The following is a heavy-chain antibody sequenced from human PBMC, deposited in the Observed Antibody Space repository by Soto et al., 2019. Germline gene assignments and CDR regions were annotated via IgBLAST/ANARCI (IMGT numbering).Heavy chain of an antibody. CDR2: IYYSGST. D-gene: IGHD2-2*01. V-gene: IGHV4-59*08. CDR3: ARLGEYYQSLDP. Sequence: PSETLSLTCTVSGWSISSYYWSWIRQPPGKGLEWIGYIYYSGSTSYNPSLKSRVTISLETSKSQFSLRLSSVTASDTAVYYCARLGEYYQSLDPWGQGTLVTVSS. CDR1: GWSISSYY. J-gene: IGHJ5*02.